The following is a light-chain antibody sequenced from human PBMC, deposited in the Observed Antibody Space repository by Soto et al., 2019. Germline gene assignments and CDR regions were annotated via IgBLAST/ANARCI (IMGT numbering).Light chain of an antibody. Sequence: IQLIQSPSSLSASVGDRVTITCQASQDIAKKLNWYQEKPGKAPKLLIHDASNLQPGVPSRFTGSGSGTAFILTISSLQPEDFATYYCQQYGVFGPGTKVDVK. CDR3: QQYGV. CDR1: QDIAKK. J-gene: IGKJ3*01. CDR2: DAS. V-gene: IGKV1-33*01.